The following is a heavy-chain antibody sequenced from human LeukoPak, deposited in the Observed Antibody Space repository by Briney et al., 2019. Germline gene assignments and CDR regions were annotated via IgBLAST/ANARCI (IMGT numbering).Heavy chain of an antibody. Sequence: GGSLRLSCAPSGFTLSNYEMTWVRLTPGKGLQWISYISKGGATVLYAESVKGRFTISRDNANSSLYLQMNSLRAEDTAVYFYARLSVSITRRFDLWGQGTFVTVSS. CDR1: GFTLSNYE. V-gene: IGHV3-48*03. D-gene: IGHD3-3*01. CDR3: ARLSVSITRRFDL. CDR2: ISKGGATV. J-gene: IGHJ5*02.